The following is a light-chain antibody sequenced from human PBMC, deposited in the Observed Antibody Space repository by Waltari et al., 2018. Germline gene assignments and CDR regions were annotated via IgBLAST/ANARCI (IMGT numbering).Light chain of an antibody. CDR1: QSVSTN. J-gene: IGKJ2*01. CDR3: QQYNNWPPEYT. CDR2: GAS. Sequence: EIVMTQSPATLSVSPGERATLSCRASQSVSTNLAWYQQKPGQPPRPLRYGASTRATGIPAGFSGSGSGTEFTLTISSMQSEDCAVYYCQQYNNWPPEYTFGQGTKLEIK. V-gene: IGKV3-15*01.